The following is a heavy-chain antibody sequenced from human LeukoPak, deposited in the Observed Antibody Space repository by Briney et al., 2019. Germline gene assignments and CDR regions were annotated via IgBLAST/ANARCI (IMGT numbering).Heavy chain of an antibody. CDR3: ARETVVVPAAKVLYYYGMDV. D-gene: IGHD2-2*01. CDR2: ISAYNGNT. CDR1: GYTFTSYG. Sequence: ASVKVSCKASGYTFTSYGISWVRQAPGQGLEWMGWISAYNGNTNYAQKLQGRVTMTTDTSTSTAYMELRSLRSDDTAVYYCARETVVVPAAKVLYYYGMDVWGQGTTVTVSS. V-gene: IGHV1-18*01. J-gene: IGHJ6*02.